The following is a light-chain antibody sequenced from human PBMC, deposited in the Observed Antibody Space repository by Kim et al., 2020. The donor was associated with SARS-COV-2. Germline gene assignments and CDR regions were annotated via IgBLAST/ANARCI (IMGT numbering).Light chain of an antibody. Sequence: DIQMAQSLSSLSASVGDRVTITCRASQGISHSLAWYRQKPGKVPMLLIYGASTLQSGVPSRFSGSGSGTDFTLTISSLQPEDAATYYCQKYDSAPWTFGQGTKVDIK. CDR3: QKYDSAPWT. V-gene: IGKV1-27*01. CDR2: GAS. CDR1: QGISHS. J-gene: IGKJ1*01.